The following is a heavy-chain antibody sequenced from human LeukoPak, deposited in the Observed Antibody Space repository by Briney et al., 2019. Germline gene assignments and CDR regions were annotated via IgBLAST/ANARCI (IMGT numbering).Heavy chain of an antibody. D-gene: IGHD4-17*01. J-gene: IGHJ6*02. CDR2: IVVGSGNT. CDR1: GFTFTSSA. CDR3: AAVSDYSRMCYYYGMDV. Sequence: ASVKVSCKASGFTFTSSAVQWVRQARGQRLEWIGWIVVGSGNTNYAQKFQERVTITRDMSTSTAYMELSSLRSEDTAVYYCAAVSDYSRMCYYYGMDVWGQGTTVTVSS. V-gene: IGHV1-58*01.